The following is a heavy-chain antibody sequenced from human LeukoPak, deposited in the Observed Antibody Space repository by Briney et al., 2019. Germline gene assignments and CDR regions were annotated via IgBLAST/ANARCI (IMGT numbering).Heavy chain of an antibody. V-gene: IGHV3-21*01. CDR1: GFTVSSNY. D-gene: IGHD1-1*01. CDR2: ISSSSSYK. CDR3: ARSAAGTYY. J-gene: IGHJ4*02. Sequence: PGGSLRLSCAASGFTVSSNYMSWVRQAPGKGLEWVSSISSSSSYKYYTDSVKGRFTISRDNAKNSLYLQMNSLRAEDTAVYYCARSAAGTYYWGQGTLVTVSS.